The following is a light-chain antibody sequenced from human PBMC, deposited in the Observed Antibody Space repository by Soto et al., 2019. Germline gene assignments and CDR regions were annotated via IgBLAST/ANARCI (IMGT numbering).Light chain of an antibody. J-gene: IGKJ1*01. Sequence: EIVMTQSPATLSVSPGERATLSCRASQSVGSGLSWYQQKPDQAPRLLIYGASTRATGIPARFSGSGSGTEFTLTISSLQSEDYAVYYCQQYNNWPRTFGQGTKVDI. V-gene: IGKV3-15*01. CDR1: QSVGSG. CDR3: QQYNNWPRT. CDR2: GAS.